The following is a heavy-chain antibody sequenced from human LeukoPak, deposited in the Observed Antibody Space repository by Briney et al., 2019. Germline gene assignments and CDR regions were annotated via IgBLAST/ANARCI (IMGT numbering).Heavy chain of an antibody. CDR1: GFTFSSYA. V-gene: IGHV3-21*01. CDR3: AREAITGRVYYFDY. J-gene: IGHJ4*02. Sequence: GGSLRLSCAASGFTFSSYAMNWVRQAPGKGLEWVSSISSSSSYIYYADSVKGRFTISRDNAKNSLYLQMNSLRAEDTAVYYCAREAITGRVYYFDYWGQGTLVTVSS. CDR2: ISSSSSYI. D-gene: IGHD1-20*01.